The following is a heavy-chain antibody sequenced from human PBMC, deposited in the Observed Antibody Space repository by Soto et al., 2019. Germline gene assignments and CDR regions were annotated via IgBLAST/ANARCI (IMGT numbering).Heavy chain of an antibody. D-gene: IGHD5-12*01. Sequence: PGGSLRLSCAASGFTVSSNYMSWVRQAPGKGLEWVSVIYSGGSTYYADSVKGRFTISRDNSKNTLYLQMNSLRAEDTAVYYCARVLEMATIIHSYYGMDVWGQGTTVTVSS. CDR2: IYSGGST. V-gene: IGHV3-53*01. J-gene: IGHJ6*02. CDR1: GFTVSSNY. CDR3: ARVLEMATIIHSYYGMDV.